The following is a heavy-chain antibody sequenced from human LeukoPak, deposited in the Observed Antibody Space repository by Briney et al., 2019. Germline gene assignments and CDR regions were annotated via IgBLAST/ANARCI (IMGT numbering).Heavy chain of an antibody. CDR2: INPNSGGT. D-gene: IGHD2-21*01. CDR3: ARDLSPYCGGDCYIFDY. J-gene: IGHJ4*02. CDR1: GYTFTGYY. V-gene: IGHV1-2*02. Sequence: GASVKVSCKASGYTFTGYYMHWVRQAPGQGLEWMGWINPNSGGTNYAQKFQGRVTMTRDTSISTAYMELSRLRSDDTAVYYCARDLSPYCGGDCYIFDYWGQGTLVTVSS.